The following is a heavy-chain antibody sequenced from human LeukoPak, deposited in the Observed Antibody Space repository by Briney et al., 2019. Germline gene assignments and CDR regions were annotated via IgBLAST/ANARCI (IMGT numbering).Heavy chain of an antibody. CDR2: IYPGDSDA. CDR3: ARQRIERDTSGYVDYFDY. D-gene: IGHD3-22*01. Sequence: GESLKISCKGSGYSFTSYWIGWVRQMPGKGLKWMGIIYPGDSDARYSPSFQGQVTISADKSISTAYLQWSSLKASDTAMYYCARQRIERDTSGYVDYFDYWGQGTLVTVSS. CDR1: GYSFTSYW. V-gene: IGHV5-51*01. J-gene: IGHJ4*02.